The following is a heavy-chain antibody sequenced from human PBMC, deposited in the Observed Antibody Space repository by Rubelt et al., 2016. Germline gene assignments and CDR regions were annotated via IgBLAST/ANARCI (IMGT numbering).Heavy chain of an antibody. Sequence: QVQLVQSGAEVKKPGASVKVSCKASGYTFTSYGISWVRQAPGQGLEWMGWISAYNGNTNYAQKLQGRGTMTPDTSTSTAYMELRSLRSDDTAVYYCASMYSSSWYRGWFDPWGQGTLVTVSS. CDR3: ASMYSSSWYRGWFDP. CDR2: ISAYNGNT. J-gene: IGHJ5*02. CDR1: GYTFTSYG. D-gene: IGHD6-13*01. V-gene: IGHV1-18*01.